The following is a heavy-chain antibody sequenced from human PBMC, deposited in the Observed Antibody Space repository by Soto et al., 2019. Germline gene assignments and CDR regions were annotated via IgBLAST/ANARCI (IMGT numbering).Heavy chain of an antibody. D-gene: IGHD1-26*01. V-gene: IGHV4-34*01. CDR3: ARAIVEATKRNWFDP. CDR1: GGSFSGYY. J-gene: IGHJ5*02. Sequence: SETLSLTCAVYGGSFSGYYWSWIRQPPGKGLEWIGEINHSGSTNYNPSLKSRVTISVDTSKNQFSLKLSSVTAADTAVYYCARAIVEATKRNWFDPRAQGTPVTVSS. CDR2: INHSGST.